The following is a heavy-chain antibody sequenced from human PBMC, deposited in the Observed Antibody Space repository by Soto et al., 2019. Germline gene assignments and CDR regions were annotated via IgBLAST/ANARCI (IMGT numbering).Heavy chain of an antibody. D-gene: IGHD3-10*01. Sequence: GASVKVSCKASGYTFTSYAMHWVRQAPGQRLEWMGWINAGNGNTKYSQKFQGRVTITRDTSASTAYMELSSLRSEDTAVYYCARDLNLLGDYYYYMDVWGKGTTVTVSS. CDR3: ARDLNLLGDYYYYMDV. CDR1: GYTFTSYA. J-gene: IGHJ6*03. V-gene: IGHV1-3*01. CDR2: INAGNGNT.